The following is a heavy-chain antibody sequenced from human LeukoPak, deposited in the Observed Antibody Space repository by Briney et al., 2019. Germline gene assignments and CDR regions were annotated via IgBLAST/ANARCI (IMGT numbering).Heavy chain of an antibody. Sequence: SETLSLTCTVSGGSISSYYWSWIRQPAGKGLEWVGRIYTSGSTNYNSSLKSRVTMSVDTSKNQFSLKLSSVAAADTAVYYCARESSTVTTRAFDYWGQGTLVTVSS. J-gene: IGHJ4*02. CDR1: GGSISSYY. CDR3: ARESSTVTTRAFDY. V-gene: IGHV4-4*07. D-gene: IGHD4-17*01. CDR2: IYTSGST.